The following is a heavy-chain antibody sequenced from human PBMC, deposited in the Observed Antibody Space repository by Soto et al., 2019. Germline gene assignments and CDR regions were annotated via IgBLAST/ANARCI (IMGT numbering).Heavy chain of an antibody. D-gene: IGHD3-9*01. CDR1: GFTFDDYA. J-gene: IGHJ4*02. Sequence: ESGGGLVQPGRSLRLSCAASGFTFDDYAMHWVRQAPGKGLEWVSGISWNSGTIGYADSVKGRFTISRDNAKNSLYLQMNSLRAEDTALYYCAKVRNYDILTGYYTNWGQGTLVTVSS. V-gene: IGHV3-9*01. CDR2: ISWNSGTI. CDR3: AKVRNYDILTGYYTN.